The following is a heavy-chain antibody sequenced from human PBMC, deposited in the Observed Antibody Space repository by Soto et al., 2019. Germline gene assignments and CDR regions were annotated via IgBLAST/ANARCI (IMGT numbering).Heavy chain of an antibody. J-gene: IGHJ4*02. CDR2: STNKANRFIA. CDR1: RFTFTAHY. V-gene: IGHV3-72*01. CDR3: TKGAYYDDVWGNYRHYCFDS. D-gene: IGHD3-16*02. Sequence: AGSLRLSCAASRFTFTAHYMAGVRQAPGKGREGWGRSTNKANRFIAEYAASVKGRFTISRDDSQNSLYLQMYSLKTEDTAVYYCTKGAYYDDVWGNYRHYCFDSWGQGTLVTVSS.